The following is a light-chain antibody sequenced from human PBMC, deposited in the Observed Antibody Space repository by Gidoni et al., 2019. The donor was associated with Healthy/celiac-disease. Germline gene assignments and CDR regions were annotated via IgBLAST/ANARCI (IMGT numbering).Light chain of an antibody. CDR2: KAS. CDR1: QSISSW. V-gene: IGKV1-5*03. J-gene: IGKJ4*01. CDR3: QQYNSYSAT. Sequence: DIQMTQSPSTLSASVGDRVTITGRASQSISSWLAWYQQKPGKAPKRLIYKASSLESGVPSRFSGSGSGTEFTLTISSLQTDDFETYYCQQYNSYSATFGGGTKVEI.